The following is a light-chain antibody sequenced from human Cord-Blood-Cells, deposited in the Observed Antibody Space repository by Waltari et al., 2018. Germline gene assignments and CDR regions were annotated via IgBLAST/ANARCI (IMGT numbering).Light chain of an antibody. CDR2: DAS. V-gene: IGKV1-5*01. Sequence: DIQMTQSPSTLSASVGDRITITCRAIQSMSSWLAWYQRKPGKAPKLLIYDASSLEGGVPSRFSCSVSGTEFTLTISSLQPDDFATYYCQQYNSYSYTFGQGTKLEIK. CDR3: QQYNSYSYT. CDR1: QSMSSW. J-gene: IGKJ2*01.